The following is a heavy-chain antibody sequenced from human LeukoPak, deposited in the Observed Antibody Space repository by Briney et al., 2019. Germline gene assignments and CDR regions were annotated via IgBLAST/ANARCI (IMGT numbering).Heavy chain of an antibody. CDR3: ARDCGGGRSSASPGTPGGTVYYYYYYMDV. D-gene: IGHD3-22*01. J-gene: IGHJ6*03. CDR1: GFTFSDYY. CDR2: ISSSGSTI. V-gene: IGHV3-11*04. Sequence: GGSLRLSCAASGFTFSDYYMSWIRQAPGKGLEWVSYISSSGSTIYYADSVKGRFTISRDNAKNSLYLQMNSLRAEDTAVYYCARDCGGGRSSASPGTPGGTVYYYYYYMDVWGKGTTVTVSS.